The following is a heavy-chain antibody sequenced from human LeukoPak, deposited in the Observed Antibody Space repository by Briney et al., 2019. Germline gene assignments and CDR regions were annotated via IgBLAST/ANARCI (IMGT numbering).Heavy chain of an antibody. Sequence: GGSLRLSCIASGFTLSSYEMSWIRQAPGKGLEWVASIEYSGGSAYYADSVKGRFSISREDSKNTLYLQLNGLRAEDTAVYYCARRAGDYSHPYDYWGQGTLVTVSS. CDR3: ARRAGDYSHPYDY. CDR2: IEYSGGSA. D-gene: IGHD3-22*01. V-gene: IGHV3-23*01. J-gene: IGHJ4*02. CDR1: GFTLSSYE.